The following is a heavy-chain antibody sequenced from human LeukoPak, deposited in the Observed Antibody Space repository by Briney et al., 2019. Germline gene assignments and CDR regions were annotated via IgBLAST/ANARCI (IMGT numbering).Heavy chain of an antibody. V-gene: IGHV5-51*01. CDR2: IFPGDSDT. Sequence: GESLKISCKGSGYSYTSYWIAWVRQMPGKGLEWMGIIFPGDSDTTYSPSFQGQVTISADKSISTAYLQWSSLKASDTAMYYCARPPNHYYCSGSYDAFDIWGQGTMVTVSS. CDR3: ARPPNHYYCSGSYDAFDI. D-gene: IGHD3-10*01. J-gene: IGHJ3*02. CDR1: GYSYTSYW.